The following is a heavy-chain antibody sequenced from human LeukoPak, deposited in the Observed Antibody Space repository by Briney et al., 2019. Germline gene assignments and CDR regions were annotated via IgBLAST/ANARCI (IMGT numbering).Heavy chain of an antibody. Sequence: PSQTLSLTCTVSGGSISSGSYIWSWIRQPAGKGLEWIGRIYTSGSTNYNPSLKSRVTISVDTSKNQFSLKLSSVTAADTAVYYCAKDSLKYYYDSSGYYYLPGGYWGQGTLVTVSS. D-gene: IGHD3-22*01. J-gene: IGHJ4*02. CDR3: AKDSLKYYYDSSGYYYLPGGY. CDR2: IYTSGST. CDR1: GGSISSGSYI. V-gene: IGHV4-61*02.